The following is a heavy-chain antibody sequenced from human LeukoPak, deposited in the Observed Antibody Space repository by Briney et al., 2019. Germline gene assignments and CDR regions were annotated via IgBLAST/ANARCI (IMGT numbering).Heavy chain of an antibody. J-gene: IGHJ4*02. D-gene: IGHD1-26*01. Sequence: ASVKVSCKTAGYTFTRYGVAWVRQAPGQGLEWMGWISGYSGNTNYAQKLQGRVTMTTDTSTSTVYMELRSLRSDDTAVYYCARTETWENYFDYWGQGTLVTVSS. CDR3: ARTETWENYFDY. V-gene: IGHV1-18*01. CDR1: GYTFTRYG. CDR2: ISGYSGNT.